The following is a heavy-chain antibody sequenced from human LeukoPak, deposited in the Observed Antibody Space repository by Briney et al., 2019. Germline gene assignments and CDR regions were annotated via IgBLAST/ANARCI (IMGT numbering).Heavy chain of an antibody. V-gene: IGHV3-21*01. CDR1: GFTFSSYS. CDR3: ARSSGWYWYFDL. CDR2: ISSSSSYI. Sequence: PGGSLRLSCAASGFTFSSYSMNWVRQAPGKGLEWVSSISSSSSYIYYSDSVKGRFTISRDNAKNSLYLQMNSLRAEDTAVYYRARSSGWYWYFDLWGRGTVVTVSS. J-gene: IGHJ2*01. D-gene: IGHD6-19*01.